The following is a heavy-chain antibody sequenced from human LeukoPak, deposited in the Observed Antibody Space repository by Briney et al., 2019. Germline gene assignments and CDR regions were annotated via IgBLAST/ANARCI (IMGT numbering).Heavy chain of an antibody. CDR3: ARVWYSGYDYHIDY. Sequence: GGSLRLSCTVSGFTFRGSWMNWVRQAPGKGLEWVANINPDGSEKNYVGSVKGRFTISRDNAKNSFYLQMNSLRAEDTAVYYCARVWYSGYDYHIDYWGQGTLVTVSS. J-gene: IGHJ4*02. CDR2: INPDGSEK. D-gene: IGHD5-12*01. V-gene: IGHV3-7*02. CDR1: GFTFRGSW.